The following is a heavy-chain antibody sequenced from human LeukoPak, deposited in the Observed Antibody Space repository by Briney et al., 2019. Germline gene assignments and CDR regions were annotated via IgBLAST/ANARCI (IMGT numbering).Heavy chain of an antibody. CDR2: IGTAGDT. CDR3: VKDQGQVYGYFVS. J-gene: IGHJ4*02. Sequence: LGGSLRLSCAASGFTFSSYDMHGVRQATGKGLEWVSAIGTAGDTYYPGSVKGRFTISRDNSRNSLYLQMNSLRTEDSAVYYCVKDQGQVYGYFVSWGQGTLVTVSS. D-gene: IGHD6-6*01. CDR1: GFTFSSYD. V-gene: IGHV3-13*01.